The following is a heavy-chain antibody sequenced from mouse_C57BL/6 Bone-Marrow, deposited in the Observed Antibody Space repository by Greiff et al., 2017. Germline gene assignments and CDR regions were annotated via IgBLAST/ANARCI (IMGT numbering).Heavy chain of an antibody. Sequence: EVMLVESGPELVKPGASVKISCKASGYSFTGYYMNWVKQSPEKSLEWIGEINPSTGGTTYNQKFKAKATLTVDKSSSTAYMQLSSLTSEDSAVYYCARWELGRMDYWGQGTTLTVSS. CDR2: INPSTGGT. CDR3: ARWELGRMDY. CDR1: GYSFTGYY. V-gene: IGHV1-42*01. J-gene: IGHJ2*01. D-gene: IGHD4-1*01.